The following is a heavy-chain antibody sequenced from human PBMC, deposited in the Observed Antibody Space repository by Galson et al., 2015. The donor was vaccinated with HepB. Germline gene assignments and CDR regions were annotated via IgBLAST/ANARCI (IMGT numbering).Heavy chain of an antibody. J-gene: IGHJ4*02. CDR1: GFTFSDYY. Sequence: SLRLSCAASGFTFSDYYMSWIRQAPGKGLEWVSYISSSGSTIYYADSVKGRFTISRDNAKNSLYLQMNSLRAEDTAVYYCARVRWPYWYFDYWGQGTLVTVSS. CDR3: ARVRWPYWYFDY. D-gene: IGHD5-24*01. CDR2: ISSSGSTI. V-gene: IGHV3-11*01.